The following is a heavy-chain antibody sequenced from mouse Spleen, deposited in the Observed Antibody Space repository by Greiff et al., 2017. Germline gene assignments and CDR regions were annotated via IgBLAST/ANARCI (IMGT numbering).Heavy chain of an antibody. CDR1: GFNIKDYY. CDR2: IDPENGNT. V-gene: IGHV14-1*02. D-gene: IGHD1-1*01. Sequence: VQLKQSGAELVRPGALVKLSCKASGFNIKDYYMHWVKQRPEQGLEWIGWIDPENGNTIYDPKFQGKASITADTSSNTAYLQLSSLTSEDTAVYYCARREGSSPFDYWGQGTTLTVSS. J-gene: IGHJ2*01. CDR3: ARREGSSPFDY.